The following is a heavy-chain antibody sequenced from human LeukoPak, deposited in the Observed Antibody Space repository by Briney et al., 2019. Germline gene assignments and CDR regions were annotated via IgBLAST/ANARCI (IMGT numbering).Heavy chain of an antibody. CDR1: GGSISSYY. D-gene: IGHD3-10*01. CDR3: ARTLVRGVIAPLFGY. J-gene: IGHJ4*02. CDR2: IYYSGST. V-gene: IGHV4-59*01. Sequence: KSSETLSLTCTVSGGSISSYYWSWIRQPPGKGLEWIGYIYYSGSTNYNPSLKSRVTISVDTSKNQFSLKLSSVTAADTAVYYCARTLVRGVIAPLFGYWGQGTLVTVSS.